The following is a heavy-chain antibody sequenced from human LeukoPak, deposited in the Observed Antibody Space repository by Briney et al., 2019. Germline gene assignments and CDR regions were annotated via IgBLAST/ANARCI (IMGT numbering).Heavy chain of an antibody. V-gene: IGHV3-30*02. J-gene: IGHJ4*02. CDR3: AKDLGGTFDY. Sequence: SGGSLRLSCAASEFTFTSYAMHWVRQAPGKGLEWVAFIRYDGTSKYYADSVKSRFTISRDDSENTLYLQMNSLTAEDTAVYYCAKDLGGTFDYWGQGTLVTVSS. CDR2: IRYDGTSK. D-gene: IGHD1-26*01. CDR1: EFTFTSYA.